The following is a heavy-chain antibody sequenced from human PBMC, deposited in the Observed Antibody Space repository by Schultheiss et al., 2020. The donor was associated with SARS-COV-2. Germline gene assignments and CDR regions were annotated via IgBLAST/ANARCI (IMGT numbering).Heavy chain of an antibody. Sequence: GGSLRLSCSASGFTFSSYAMHWVRQAPGKGLEYVSAISSNGGSTYYADSVKGRFTISRDNSKNTLYLQMNSLRAEDTAVYYCARVGAMRIFDYWGQGTLVTVSS. V-gene: IGHV3-64*04. CDR2: ISSNGGST. CDR3: ARVGAMRIFDY. D-gene: IGHD1-26*01. CDR1: GFTFSSYA. J-gene: IGHJ4*02.